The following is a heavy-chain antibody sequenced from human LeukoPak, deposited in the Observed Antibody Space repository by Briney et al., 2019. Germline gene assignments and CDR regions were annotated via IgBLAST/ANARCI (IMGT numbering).Heavy chain of an antibody. D-gene: IGHD3-22*01. Sequence: GGSLRLSCAASGFTFDDYAMHWVRQAPGKGLEWVSGISWNSGSIGYADSVKGRFTISRDNAKNSLYLQMNSLRAEDTALYYCAKDMAPGLNYYDSSGYYQWGQGTLVTVSS. V-gene: IGHV3-9*01. CDR3: AKDMAPGLNYYDSSGYYQ. CDR2: ISWNSGSI. J-gene: IGHJ4*02. CDR1: GFTFDDYA.